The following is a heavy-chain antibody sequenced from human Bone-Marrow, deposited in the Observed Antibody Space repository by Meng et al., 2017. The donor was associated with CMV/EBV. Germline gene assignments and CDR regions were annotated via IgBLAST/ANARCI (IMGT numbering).Heavy chain of an antibody. CDR1: GGSISSSSYY. CDR2: IYYSGST. V-gene: IGHV4-39*07. CDR3: AREGGDDYGGNWIGY. D-gene: IGHD4-23*01. J-gene: IGHJ4*02. Sequence: SETLSLTCTVSGGSISSSSYYWGWIRQPPGKGLEWIGSIYYSGSTYYNPSLKRRVTISVDTSKNQFSLKLSSVTAADTAVYYCAREGGDDYGGNWIGYWGQGTLVTVSS.